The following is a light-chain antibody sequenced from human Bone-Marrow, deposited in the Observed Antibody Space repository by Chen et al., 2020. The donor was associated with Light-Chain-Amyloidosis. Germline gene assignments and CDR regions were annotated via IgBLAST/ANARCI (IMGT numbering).Light chain of an antibody. V-gene: IGLV3-25*03. Sequence: SYELTQPPSVSVSPGQTARITCSGDDLPTKYAYWYQQKPGQAPVLVIHRETEWPSGCSWRVCSSGSATSPALPISRVEEEDEAAYHCLSGDSSGSYEVVFGGGTKLTGL. CDR3: LSGDSSGSYEVV. CDR1: DLPTKY. CDR2: RET. J-gene: IGLJ2*01.